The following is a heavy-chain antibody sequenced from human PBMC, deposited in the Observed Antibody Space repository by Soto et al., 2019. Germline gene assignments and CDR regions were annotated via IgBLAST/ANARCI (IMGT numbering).Heavy chain of an antibody. Sequence: QLQLQESGPGLVKPSETLSLTCTVSGGSISRSSYFWGWIRQPPGKGLEWIGSIYYSGSTYYNPSLKSRVTVSVEPSKNQFSLKLSSVTAADTAVYYCARHPSDFWFDPWGQGTLVTVSS. J-gene: IGHJ5*02. V-gene: IGHV4-39*01. CDR1: GGSISRSSYF. D-gene: IGHD2-21*02. CDR2: IYYSGST. CDR3: ARHPSDFWFDP.